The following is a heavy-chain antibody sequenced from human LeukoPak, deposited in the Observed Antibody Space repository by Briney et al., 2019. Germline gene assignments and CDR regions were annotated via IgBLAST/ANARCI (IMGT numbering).Heavy chain of an antibody. Sequence: GGSLRLSCAASGFSFDDYGMGWVRQAPGQGLEWVSGINWNGGSTGYADSVKGRFTISRDNAKNSLYLQMSSLRAEDTALYYCARGFLADLSMVWVDYWGQGTLVTVSS. D-gene: IGHD3-10*01. V-gene: IGHV3-20*04. CDR1: GFSFDDYG. CDR3: ARGFLADLSMVWVDY. J-gene: IGHJ4*02. CDR2: INWNGGST.